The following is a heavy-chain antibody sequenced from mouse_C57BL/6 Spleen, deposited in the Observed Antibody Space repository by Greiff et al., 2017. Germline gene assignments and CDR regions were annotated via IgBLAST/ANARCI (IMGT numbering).Heavy chain of an antibody. Sequence: EVKVVESGGGLVKPGGSLKLSCAASGFTFSSYAMSWVRQTPEKRLEWVATISDGGSYTYYPDNVKGRFTISRDNAKNNLYLQMSHLKSEDTAMYYCAREEDGYPYWGQGTLVTVSA. J-gene: IGHJ3*01. V-gene: IGHV5-4*01. D-gene: IGHD2-3*01. CDR3: AREEDGYPY. CDR1: GFTFSSYA. CDR2: ISDGGSYT.